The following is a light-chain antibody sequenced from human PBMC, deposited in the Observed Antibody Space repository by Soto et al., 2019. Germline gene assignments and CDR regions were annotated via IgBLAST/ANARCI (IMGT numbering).Light chain of an antibody. CDR3: QQYKAYSWT. Sequence: DIQMTQSPSTLSASIGDRVTITCRASQSISTWLAWYRQKPGEAPKLLIYHASNLESGVPSRFSGSGSGTEFTLTISNLQPDDFATYYCQQYKAYSWTFGPGTKVDI. CDR1: QSISTW. CDR2: HAS. V-gene: IGKV1-5*03. J-gene: IGKJ1*01.